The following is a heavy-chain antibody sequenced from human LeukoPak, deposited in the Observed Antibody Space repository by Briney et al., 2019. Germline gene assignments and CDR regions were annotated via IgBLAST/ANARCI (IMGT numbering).Heavy chain of an antibody. J-gene: IGHJ4*02. CDR3: ARVAATMGLDY. CDR2: IYYSGST. D-gene: IGHD5-24*01. CDR1: GGSISSYY. V-gene: IGHV4-59*08. Sequence: PSETLSLTCTVSGGSISSYYWSWIRQPPGKGLEWIGYIYYSGSTNYNPSLKSRVTISVDTSKNQFSLKLSSVTAADTAVYYCARVAATMGLDYWGQGTLVTVSS.